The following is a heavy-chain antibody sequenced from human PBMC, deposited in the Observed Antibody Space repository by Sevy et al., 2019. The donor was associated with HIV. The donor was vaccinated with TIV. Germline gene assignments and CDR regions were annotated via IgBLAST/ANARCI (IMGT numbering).Heavy chain of an antibody. CDR1: GFSFSDSA. Sequence: QPGGSLRLSCAASGFSFSDSAMHWVRQASGKGLEWIGRIRSQDNNYATSYAASVRDRFTISRDDAKNTAYLQMDSLKTEDTAVYYCSRHKEPWRVLDSKDGMDVWGQGTTVTVSS. V-gene: IGHV3-73*01. D-gene: IGHD6-19*01. CDR3: SRHKEPWRVLDSKDGMDV. CDR2: IRSQDNNYAT. J-gene: IGHJ6*02.